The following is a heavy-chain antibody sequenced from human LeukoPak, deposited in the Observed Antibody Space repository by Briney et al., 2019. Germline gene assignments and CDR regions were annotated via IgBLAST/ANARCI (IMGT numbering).Heavy chain of an antibody. CDR3: ARDGAITMVRGVIDY. CDR1: GFTFSSYS. CDR2: ISSSSSTI. J-gene: IGHJ4*02. V-gene: IGHV3-48*01. Sequence: GGSLRLSXAASGFTFSSYSMNWVRQAPGKGLEWVSYISSSSSTIYYADSVKGRFTISRDNAKNSLYLQMNSLRAEDTAVYYCARDGAITMVRGVIDYWGQGTLVTVSS. D-gene: IGHD3-10*01.